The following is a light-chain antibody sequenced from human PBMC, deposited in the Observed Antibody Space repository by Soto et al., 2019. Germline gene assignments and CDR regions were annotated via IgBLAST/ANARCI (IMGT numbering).Light chain of an antibody. CDR3: QQRSNWSWT. CDR1: QSVSSF. J-gene: IGKJ1*01. CDR2: EAS. V-gene: IGKV3-11*01. Sequence: EIVLTQSPATLSLSPGERVTLSCRASQSVSSFLAWYQQKPGQAPRLLIYEASKRATGIPARFSGSGSGTDFTLTISSLEPEDFAVYYCQQRSNWSWTFGQGTKVDIK.